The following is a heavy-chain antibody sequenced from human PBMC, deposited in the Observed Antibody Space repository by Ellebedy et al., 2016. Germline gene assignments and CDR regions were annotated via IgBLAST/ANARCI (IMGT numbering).Heavy chain of an antibody. CDR2: ISSGREA. CDR1: GFTFSISG. CDR3: TRDGSEWSRDY. J-gene: IGHJ4*02. D-gene: IGHD3-3*01. V-gene: IGHV3-21*06. Sequence: GGSLRLXXAASGFTFSISGMTWVRQAPGKGLEWVATISSGREAYYADPLKGRFTISRDNAMNSVYLQLNSLSVEDTAVYYCTRDGSEWSRDYWGQGTLVTVSS.